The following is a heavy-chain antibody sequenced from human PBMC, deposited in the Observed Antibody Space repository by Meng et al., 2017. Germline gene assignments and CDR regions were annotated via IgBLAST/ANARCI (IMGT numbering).Heavy chain of an antibody. Sequence: VHLQEPVPGLVTPAGTLSPTCAFSDCSLSSGNWWSCVRQPPGKGLEWIVEIYHSGSTTYNPSLKSRVTISVDKSKNQFSLKLSSVPAADTAVYYCARDVVRAIIIARGDYWGQGTLVTASS. D-gene: IGHD1-26*01. J-gene: IGHJ4*02. V-gene: IGHV4-4*02. CDR2: IYHSGST. CDR3: ARDVVRAIIIARGDY. CDR1: DCSLSSGNW.